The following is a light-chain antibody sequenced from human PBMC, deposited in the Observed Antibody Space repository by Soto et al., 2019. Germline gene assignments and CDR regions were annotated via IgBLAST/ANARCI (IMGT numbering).Light chain of an antibody. CDR2: GAS. CDR3: QQYGGSPLVT. Sequence: EVVLTQSPATLSLSPGERATLSCRASQSVSNNFLAWYQQKPGQTPRLLIYGASNMATGIPDRFSGTGSGTDFTLTITRLEPEDFAVYYCQQYGGSPLVTFGGGTKVEI. V-gene: IGKV3-20*01. J-gene: IGKJ4*01. CDR1: QSVSNNF.